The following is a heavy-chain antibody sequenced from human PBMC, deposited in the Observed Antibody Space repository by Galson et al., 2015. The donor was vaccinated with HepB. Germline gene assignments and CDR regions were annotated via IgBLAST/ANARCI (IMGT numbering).Heavy chain of an antibody. CDR3: ARLTYSSGWYLVY. D-gene: IGHD6-19*01. Sequence: SVKVSCKASGYTFTSYYMHWVRQAPGQGLEWMGIINPSGGSTSYAQKFQGRVTMTRDTSTSTVYMELSSLKASDTAMYYCARLTYSSGWYLVYWGQGTLVTVSS. CDR1: GYTFTSYY. J-gene: IGHJ4*02. CDR2: INPSGGST. V-gene: IGHV1-46*01.